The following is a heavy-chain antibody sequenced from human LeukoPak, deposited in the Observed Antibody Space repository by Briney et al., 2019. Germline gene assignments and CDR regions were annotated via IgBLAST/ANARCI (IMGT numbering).Heavy chain of an antibody. CDR1: GFTFSSYS. Sequence: PGGPLRLSCAASGFTFSSYSMNWVRQAPGKGLEWVSSISSSSSYIYYADSVKGRFTISRDNAKNSLYLQMNSLRAEDTAVYYCARDHPIIVGASDYWGQGTLVTVSS. J-gene: IGHJ4*02. CDR3: ARDHPIIVGASDY. CDR2: ISSSSSYI. D-gene: IGHD1-26*01. V-gene: IGHV3-21*01.